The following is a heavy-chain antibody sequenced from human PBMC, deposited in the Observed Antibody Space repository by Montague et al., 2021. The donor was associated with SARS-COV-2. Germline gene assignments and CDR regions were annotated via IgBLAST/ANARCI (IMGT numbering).Heavy chain of an antibody. Sequence: CAISGDSVSSNSAAWNWIRQSPSRGLEWLGRTYYRSKWYNDYAVSVKSRITINPDTSKNQFSLQLNSVTPVDTAVYYCARGLWFGELLYYYYYYGMDVWGQGTTVTVSS. V-gene: IGHV6-1*01. CDR2: TYYRSKWYN. CDR1: GDSVSSNSAA. J-gene: IGHJ6*02. CDR3: ARGLWFGELLYYYYYYGMDV. D-gene: IGHD3-10*01.